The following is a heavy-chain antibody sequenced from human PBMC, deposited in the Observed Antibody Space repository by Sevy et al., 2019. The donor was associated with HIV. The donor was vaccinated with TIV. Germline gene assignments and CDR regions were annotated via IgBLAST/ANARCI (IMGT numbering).Heavy chain of an antibody. Sequence: GGSLRLSCAASGFTFSSYSMNWVRQAPGRGLEWISYISSSSSAIYYADSVKGRFTISRDNAKKSLYLQMNSLRDEDTAVYYCAREQWKLNADDAFDIWGQGTMVTVS. V-gene: IGHV3-48*02. J-gene: IGHJ3*02. CDR2: ISSSSSAI. CDR3: AREQWKLNADDAFDI. D-gene: IGHD6-19*01. CDR1: GFTFSSYS.